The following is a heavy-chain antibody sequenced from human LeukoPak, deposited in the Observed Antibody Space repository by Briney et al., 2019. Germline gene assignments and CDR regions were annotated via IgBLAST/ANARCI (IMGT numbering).Heavy chain of an antibody. D-gene: IGHD3-22*01. CDR3: ARGPTRYYYDSSGYRRGYYFDY. CDR2: INHSGST. V-gene: IGHV4-34*01. Sequence: ASETLSLTCAVYGGSFSGYYWSWIRQPPGKGLEWIGEINHSGSTNYNPSLKSRVTISVDTSKNQFSLKLSSVTAADTAVYYCARGPTRYYYDSSGYRRGYYFDYWGQGTLVTVSS. J-gene: IGHJ4*02. CDR1: GGSFSGYY.